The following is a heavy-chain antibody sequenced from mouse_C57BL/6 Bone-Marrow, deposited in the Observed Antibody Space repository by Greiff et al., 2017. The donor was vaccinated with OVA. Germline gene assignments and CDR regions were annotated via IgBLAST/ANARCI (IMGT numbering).Heavy chain of an antibody. J-gene: IGHJ3*01. V-gene: IGHV10-1*01. Sequence: EVKLMESGGGLVQPKGSLTLSCAASGFSFNTYAMNWVRQAPGKGLEWVARIRSKSNNYATYYADSVKDRFTISRDDSESMLYLQMNNLKTEDTAMYYCVGGGLRAWFAYWGQGTLVTVSA. CDR1: GFSFNTYA. CDR3: VGGGLRAWFAY. CDR2: IRSKSNNYAT. D-gene: IGHD2-4*01.